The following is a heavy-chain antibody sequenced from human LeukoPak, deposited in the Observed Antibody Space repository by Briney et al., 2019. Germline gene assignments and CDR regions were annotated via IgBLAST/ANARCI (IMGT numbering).Heavy chain of an antibody. CDR2: IYTSGIT. CDR3: AREDAGGTYSFDY. V-gene: IGHV3-66*01. D-gene: IGHD1-26*01. J-gene: IGHJ4*02. CDR1: GFTVSSNF. Sequence: GGSLRLSCAVSGFTVSSNFMSWVRQAPGKGPEWVSVIYTSGITYYADCVRGGFTISRDNSKNTLYLQMDSLTAEDTAVYYCAREDAGGTYSFDYWGQGTLVTVSS.